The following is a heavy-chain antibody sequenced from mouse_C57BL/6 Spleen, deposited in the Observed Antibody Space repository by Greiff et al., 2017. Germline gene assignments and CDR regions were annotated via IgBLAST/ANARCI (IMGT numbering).Heavy chain of an antibody. CDR1: GFTFSDYY. J-gene: IGHJ1*03. CDR3: ARERGLRDWYFDV. V-gene: IGHV5-16*01. Sequence: EVKLMESEGGLVQPGSSMKLSCTASGFTFSDYYMAWVRQVPEKGLEWVANINYDGSSTYYLDSLKSRFIISRDNAKNILYLQMSSLKSEDTATYYCARERGLRDWYFDVWGTGTTVTVSS. CDR2: INYDGSST. D-gene: IGHD2-4*01.